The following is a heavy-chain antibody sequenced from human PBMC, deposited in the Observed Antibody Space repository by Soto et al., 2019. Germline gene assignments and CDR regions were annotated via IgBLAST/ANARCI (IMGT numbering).Heavy chain of an antibody. CDR2: ISYDGSNT. CDR3: AKIGHYDFWRSSGMDV. D-gene: IGHD3-3*01. J-gene: IGHJ6*02. CDR1: AFPFSSYA. Sequence: PGGSLRLSCAASAFPFSSYAMHCVRQAPGKGLEWVAVISYDGSNTYYADSVKGRFTISRDNSRNSLYLQMNSLIAEDTAVYYCAKIGHYDFWRSSGMDVWGQGTTVTVSS. V-gene: IGHV3-30-3*02.